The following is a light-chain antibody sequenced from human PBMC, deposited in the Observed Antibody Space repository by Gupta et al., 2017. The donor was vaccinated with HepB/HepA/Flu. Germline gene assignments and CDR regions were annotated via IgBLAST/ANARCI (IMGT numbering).Light chain of an antibody. V-gene: IGLV2-11*01. Sequence: QSALTQPRSVSGSPGQSVTISCTGTSSDVGGYNSVSWYQQHPGKAPKLRIYDVTKRPSGVPDRFSGSKSGNTASLTISGLQAEDEADYYCCSYAGSYTVVFAGGTKLTVL. CDR2: DVT. J-gene: IGLJ2*01. CDR1: SSDVGGYNS. CDR3: CSYAGSYTVV.